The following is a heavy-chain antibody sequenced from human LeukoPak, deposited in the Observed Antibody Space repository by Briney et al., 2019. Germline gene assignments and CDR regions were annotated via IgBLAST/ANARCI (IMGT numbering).Heavy chain of an antibody. Sequence: GRSLRLSCAASGFIFSDYTMQWVRQTPGKGLEWVGVISNDGNNKYYADSVRGRFTIARDNSRGTLYLHMTRLRPEDTAVYYCARDPPCPPGYTSGWYCGYFDNWGQGTLVTVSS. J-gene: IGHJ4*02. CDR2: ISNDGNNK. CDR3: ARDPPCPPGYTSGWYCGYFDN. CDR1: GFIFSDYT. D-gene: IGHD2-15*01. V-gene: IGHV3-30-3*01.